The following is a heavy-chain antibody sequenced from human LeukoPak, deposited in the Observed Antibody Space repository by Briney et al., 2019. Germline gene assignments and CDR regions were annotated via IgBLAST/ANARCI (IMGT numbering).Heavy chain of an antibody. D-gene: IGHD6-13*01. CDR3: AKDRGSSWYVGGY. V-gene: IGHV3-30*02. CDR2: IRYDGSNK. CDR1: GFTFSSYG. J-gene: IGHJ4*02. Sequence: GGSLRLSCAASGFTFSSYGMHWVRQAPGKGLEWVAFIRYDGSNKYYADSVKGRFTISRDNSKNTLYLQMNSLRAEDTAVYYCAKDRGSSWYVGGYWGQGTLVTVSS.